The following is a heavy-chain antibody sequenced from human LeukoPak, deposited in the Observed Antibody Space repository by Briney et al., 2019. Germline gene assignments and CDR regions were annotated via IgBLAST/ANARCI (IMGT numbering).Heavy chain of an antibody. CDR3: ASIAVAGGY. J-gene: IGHJ4*02. Sequence: SGTLSLTCAVYGGSFSGYYWSWIRQPPGKGLEWIGEINHSGSTNYNPSLKSRVTISVDTSKNQFSLKLSSVTAADTAVYYCASIAVAGGYWGQGTLVTVSS. CDR1: GGSFSGYY. V-gene: IGHV4-34*01. D-gene: IGHD6-19*01. CDR2: INHSGST.